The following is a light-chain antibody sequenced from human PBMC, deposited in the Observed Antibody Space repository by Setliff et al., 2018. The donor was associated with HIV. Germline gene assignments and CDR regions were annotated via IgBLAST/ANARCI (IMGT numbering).Light chain of an antibody. CDR2: STN. J-gene: IGLJ2*01. CDR1: SSNIGRNA. Sequence: QSVLTQPPSASGTPGQRATISCSGSSSNIGRNAVTWYQQLPGAAPRLLIHSTNQRPAGVPARFSGSKSGTSASLAISGLQSEDEADYYCAAWDDSLNGHGVFGGGTKVT. V-gene: IGLV1-44*01. CDR3: AAWDDSLNGHGV.